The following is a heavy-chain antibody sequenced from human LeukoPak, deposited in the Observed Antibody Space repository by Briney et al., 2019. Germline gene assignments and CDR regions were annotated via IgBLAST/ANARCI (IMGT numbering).Heavy chain of an antibody. CDR2: IYPGDSDT. CDR3: ARSPCGGDCYSGHFQH. CDR1: GYTFTTYW. J-gene: IGHJ1*01. D-gene: IGHD2-21*02. Sequence: GESLTISCQGSGYTFTTYWIGWVRQTPGRGLEWMGIIYPGDSDTRYSPSFQGQVTISADKSINTAYLRWSSLKASDTAMYYCARSPCGGDCYSGHFQHWGQGTLVTVSS. V-gene: IGHV5-51*01.